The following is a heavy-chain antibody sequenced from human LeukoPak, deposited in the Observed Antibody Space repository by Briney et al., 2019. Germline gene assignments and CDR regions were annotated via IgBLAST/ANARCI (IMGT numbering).Heavy chain of an antibody. CDR2: IYPSDSDT. CDR3: AIRYFTARSDYGMDV. CDR1: GYSFTSYW. V-gene: IGHV5-51*01. D-gene: IGHD3-9*01. J-gene: IGHJ6*02. Sequence: SLKISCKGSGYSFTSYWIGWVRPIPEKGLEWMWIIYPSDSDTRYSQSFQGQVTISADKSISTAYLQWSSLKAANTAMYYCAIRYFTARSDYGMDVWRQGTTVTVSS.